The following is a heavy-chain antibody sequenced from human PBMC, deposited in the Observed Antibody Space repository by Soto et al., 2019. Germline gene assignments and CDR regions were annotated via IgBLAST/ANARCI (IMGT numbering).Heavy chain of an antibody. CDR1: GGTFSSYA. CDR2: IIPIFGTA. D-gene: IGHD3-22*01. V-gene: IGHV1-69*06. CDR3: ARVGWEYYDSSGYPHFDI. J-gene: IGHJ3*02. Sequence: SVKVSCKASGGTFSSYAISWVRQAPGQGLEWMGGIIPIFGTANYAQKFQGRVTITADKSTSTAYMELSSLRSEDTAVYYCARVGWEYYDSSGYPHFDIWGQGTMVTVSS.